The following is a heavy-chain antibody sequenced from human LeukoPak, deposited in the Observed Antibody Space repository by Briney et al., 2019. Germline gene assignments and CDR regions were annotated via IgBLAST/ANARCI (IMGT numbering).Heavy chain of an antibody. CDR3: ARKTYFYDSSGYYFDY. CDR1: GGSISSYY. Sequence: SETLSLTCTVSGGSISSYYWSWVRQPPGKGLECIGYIYYSGSTNYNPSLKSRVTISVDTSKNQFSLKLSSVTAADTAVYYCARKTYFYDSSGYYFDYWGQGTLVTVSS. CDR2: IYYSGST. J-gene: IGHJ4*02. D-gene: IGHD3-22*01. V-gene: IGHV4-59*01.